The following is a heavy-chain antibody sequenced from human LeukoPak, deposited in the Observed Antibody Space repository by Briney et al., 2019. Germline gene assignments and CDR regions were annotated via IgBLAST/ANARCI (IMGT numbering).Heavy chain of an antibody. J-gene: IGHJ4*02. D-gene: IGHD3-22*01. CDR3: AKEHYYDSSGYYPSFDY. CDR1: GFTFSSYG. V-gene: IGHV3-30*18. Sequence: GGSLRLSCGASGFTFSSYGMHWVRQAPGKGLEWVAVISYDGSNKYYADSVKGRFTISRDNSKNTLYLQMNSLRAEGTAVYYCAKEHYYDSSGYYPSFDYWGQGTLVTVSS. CDR2: ISYDGSNK.